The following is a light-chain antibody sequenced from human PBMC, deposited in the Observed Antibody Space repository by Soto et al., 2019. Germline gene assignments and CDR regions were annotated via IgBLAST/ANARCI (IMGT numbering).Light chain of an antibody. CDR1: QSISSW. CDR3: QQYNSYSQWT. J-gene: IGKJ1*01. V-gene: IGKV1-5*03. Sequence: DIQVTQSPSTLSASVGDRVTITCRASQSISSWLAWYQQKPGKAPNLLIYKASTLESGVPSRFSGSGSGTEFTLTISSLQPDDFAIYYCQQYNSYSQWTFGQGTKVEIK. CDR2: KAS.